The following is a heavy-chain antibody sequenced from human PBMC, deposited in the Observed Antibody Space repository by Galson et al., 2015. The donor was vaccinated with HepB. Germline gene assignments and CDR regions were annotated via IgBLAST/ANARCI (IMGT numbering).Heavy chain of an antibody. J-gene: IGHJ5*02. CDR2: INPNSGGT. CDR3: ARTAAGYNWFDP. V-gene: IGHV1-2*06. Sequence: SVKVSCKASGYTFTGYYMHWVRQAPGQGLEWMGRINPNSGGTNYAQKFQGRVTMTRDTSISTAYMELSRLRSDDTAVYYCARTAAGYNWFDPWGQGTLVTVSS. CDR1: GYTFTGYY. D-gene: IGHD6-13*01.